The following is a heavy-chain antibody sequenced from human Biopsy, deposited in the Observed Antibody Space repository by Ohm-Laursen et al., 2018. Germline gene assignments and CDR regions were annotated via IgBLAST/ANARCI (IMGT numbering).Heavy chain of an antibody. Sequence: DTLSLTCTVSGDSLSSGPDNWSWIRQPPGQGLEYIGFIYSGGNTNYNPSLQNRVTMSVDTSKNQFSLKLSSVIAADTAVYYCARGRRTSGWPYFDSWGQGTLVTVSS. V-gene: IGHV4-61*01. CDR1: GDSLSSGPDN. CDR3: ARGRRTSGWPYFDS. J-gene: IGHJ4*02. D-gene: IGHD6-19*01. CDR2: IYSGGNT.